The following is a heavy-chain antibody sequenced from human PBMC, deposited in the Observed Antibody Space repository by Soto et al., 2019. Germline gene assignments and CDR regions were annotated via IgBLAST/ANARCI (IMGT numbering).Heavy chain of an antibody. J-gene: IGHJ4*02. Sequence: GSLRLSCAASGFTFSSYAMHWVRQAPGKGLEWVAVISYDGSNKYYADSVKGRFTISRDNSKNTLYLQMNSLRAEDTAVYYCARMRAAAGQRRITMVAEFDYWGQGTLVTVSS. CDR1: GFTFSSYA. V-gene: IGHV3-30-3*01. CDR2: ISYDGSNK. CDR3: ARMRAAAGQRRITMVAEFDY. D-gene: IGHD3-10*01.